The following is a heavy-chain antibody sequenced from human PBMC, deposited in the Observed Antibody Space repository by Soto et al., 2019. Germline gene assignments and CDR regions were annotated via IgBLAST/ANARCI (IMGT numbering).Heavy chain of an antibody. CDR3: ARDRTPYYGGINDAFDV. CDR1: GGSLSNYY. CDR2: VYYSGST. D-gene: IGHD3-10*01. J-gene: IGHJ3*01. Sequence: SETLSLTCTVSGGSLSNYYWSWIRQPPGKGLEWIGFVYYSGSTNYNPSLKSRATISDDTSKNQFSLRLSSVTAADTAVYYCARDRTPYYGGINDAFDVWGQGTMVTVSS. V-gene: IGHV4-59*01.